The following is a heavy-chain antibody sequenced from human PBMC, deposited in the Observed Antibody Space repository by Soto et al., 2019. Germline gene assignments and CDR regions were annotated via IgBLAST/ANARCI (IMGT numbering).Heavy chain of an antibody. D-gene: IGHD2-2*01. J-gene: IGHJ5*02. CDR2: INPSGGST. CDR3: ARGVETEIVVVPADNWFDP. V-gene: IGHV1-46*01. CDR1: GYTFTSYH. Sequence: SSVPVSCTASGYTFTSYHMHCVRHAPRQGLEWMGIINPSGGSTSYAQKFQGTVTMTRETSTSTVYMELSSLRSEDTAVYYCARGVETEIVVVPADNWFDPWGQGPLVTVAS.